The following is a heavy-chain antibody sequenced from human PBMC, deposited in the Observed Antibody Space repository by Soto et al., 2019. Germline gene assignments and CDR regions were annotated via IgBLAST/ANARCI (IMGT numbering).Heavy chain of an antibody. CDR1: GFTFDDYA. Sequence: EVQLVESGGGLVQPGRSLRLSCAASGFTFDDYAMHWVRQAPGKGLEWVSGISWNRGSIGYADSVKGRFTISRDNAKNSRYLQMNSLRAEDTAVYANGGQLLTEGGGYWGQGTLVTVSS. D-gene: IGHD2-2*01. CDR2: ISWNRGSI. V-gene: IGHV3-9*01. J-gene: IGHJ4*02. CDR3: GGQLLTEGGGY.